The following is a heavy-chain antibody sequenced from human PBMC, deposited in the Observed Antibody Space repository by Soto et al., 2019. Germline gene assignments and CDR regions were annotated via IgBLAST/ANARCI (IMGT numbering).Heavy chain of an antibody. V-gene: IGHV1-69*12. J-gene: IGHJ6*02. D-gene: IGHD3-22*01. CDR1: GGTFSSYA. CDR3: AREGNNDDSSGYYPPRMDV. Sequence: QVQLVQSGAEVKKPGSSVKVSCKASGGTFSSYAISWVRQAPGQGLEWMGGIIPMFGTTNYAQKFQGRVTITADESTSTAYRELSSLRSEDTAVYYCAREGNNDDSSGYYPPRMDVWGQGTTVTVSS. CDR2: IIPMFGTT.